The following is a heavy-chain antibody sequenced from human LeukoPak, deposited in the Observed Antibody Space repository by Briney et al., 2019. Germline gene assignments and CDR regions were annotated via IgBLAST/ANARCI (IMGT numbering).Heavy chain of an antibody. CDR2: INTNTGNP. D-gene: IGHD2-2*03. CDR1: GYTFTSYA. Sequence: ASVKVSCKASGYTFTSYAMNWVRQAPGQGLEWMGWINTNTGNPTYAQGFTGRFVFSLDTSVSTAYLQISSLKAEDTAVYYCARDGYCSSTSCYRDGMDVWGQGTTVTVSS. J-gene: IGHJ6*02. CDR3: ARDGYCSSTSCYRDGMDV. V-gene: IGHV7-4-1*02.